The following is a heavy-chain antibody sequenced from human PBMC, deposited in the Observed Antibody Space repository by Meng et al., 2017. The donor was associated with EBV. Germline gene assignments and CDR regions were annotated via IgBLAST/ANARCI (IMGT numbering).Heavy chain of an antibody. CDR3: ASESGRGFTPDY. CDR1: GGTFRSDA. Sequence: VQLQQSGAGVKKPGSPVKVSCRTSGGTFRSDAVSWVRQAPGQGLEWMGGLIPMSGAPHYAQKFQDRVTIIADESTSTHSMELDNLRFEDTAMYYCASESGRGFTPDYWGQGTLVTVSS. J-gene: IGHJ4*02. V-gene: IGHV1-69*01. D-gene: IGHD3-10*01. CDR2: LIPMSGAP.